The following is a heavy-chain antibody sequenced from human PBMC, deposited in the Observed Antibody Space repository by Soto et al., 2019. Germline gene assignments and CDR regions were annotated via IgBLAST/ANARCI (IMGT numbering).Heavy chain of an antibody. CDR2: IYHSGSA. J-gene: IGHJ3*02. CDR3: ARVPGVVVSADDAFDI. CDR1: GGSVSSSNW. Sequence: QVQLQESGPGLVKPSGTLSLTCAVSGGSVSSSNWWSWVRQSPGKGLEWMGEIYHSGSAHYNPSLNGRATISLDKSKNQFSLRLTSVTAADTAVYYCARVPGVVVSADDAFDIWGPGTRVIVSS. D-gene: IGHD2-21*02. V-gene: IGHV4-4*02.